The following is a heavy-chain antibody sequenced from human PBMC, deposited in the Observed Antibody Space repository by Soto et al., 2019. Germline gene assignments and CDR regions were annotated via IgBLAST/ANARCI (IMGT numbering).Heavy chain of an antibody. CDR2: IYYIGSTT. CDR3: ARTYDSSGPNSGGYGFDI. Sequence: QVQLQESAPGLVQPSETLSLICTVSGDSISSYYWSWIRQPPGKGLEWIAYIYYIGSTTNYNPSLKSRVTISVDTSKNQFSLKLSSVTAADTAVYYCARTYDSSGPNSGGYGFDIWGQGTMVTVSS. J-gene: IGHJ3*02. D-gene: IGHD3-22*01. CDR1: GDSISSYY. V-gene: IGHV4-59*01.